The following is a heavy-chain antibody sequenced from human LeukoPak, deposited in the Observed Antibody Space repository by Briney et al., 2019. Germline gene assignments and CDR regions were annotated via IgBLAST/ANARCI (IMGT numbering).Heavy chain of an antibody. CDR3: ARWPDIVVVPAAIRGAPNWFDP. D-gene: IGHD2-2*02. J-gene: IGHJ5*02. Sequence: SETLSLICAVYGGSFSGYYWSWIRQPAGKGLEWIGEINHSGSTNYNPSLKSRVTISVDTSKNQFSLKLSSVTAADTAVYYCARWPDIVVVPAAIRGAPNWFDPWGQGTLVTVSS. CDR1: GGSFSGYY. V-gene: IGHV4-34*01. CDR2: INHSGST.